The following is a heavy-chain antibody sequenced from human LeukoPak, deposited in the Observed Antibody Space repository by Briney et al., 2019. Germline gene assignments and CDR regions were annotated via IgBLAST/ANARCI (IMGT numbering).Heavy chain of an antibody. J-gene: IGHJ6*03. CDR1: GGTFSSYA. CDR3: ARVVAGYSSSAQHYYYYMDV. Sequence: GASVKVSCKASGGTFSSYAISWVRQAPGQGLEWMGRIIPIFGTANYAQKFQGRVTITTDESTSTAYMELSSLRSEDTAVYYCARVVAGYSSSAQHYYYYMDVWGKGTTVTVSS. D-gene: IGHD6-6*01. V-gene: IGHV1-69*05. CDR2: IIPIFGTA.